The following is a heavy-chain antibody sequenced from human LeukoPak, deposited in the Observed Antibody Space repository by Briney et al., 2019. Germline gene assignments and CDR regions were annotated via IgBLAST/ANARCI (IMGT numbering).Heavy chain of an antibody. J-gene: IGHJ6*03. Sequence: ASVKVSCKASGYTFTSYGISWVRQAPGQGLEWMGWINPNSGDRNYEQKFEGRVTMTRDTSTNTAYMELSRLRSDDTAVYYCAREVYASRTYRYYHMDVWGTGTTVTISS. V-gene: IGHV1-2*02. CDR3: AREVYASRTYRYYHMDV. D-gene: IGHD3-10*01. CDR1: GYTFTSYG. CDR2: INPNSGDR.